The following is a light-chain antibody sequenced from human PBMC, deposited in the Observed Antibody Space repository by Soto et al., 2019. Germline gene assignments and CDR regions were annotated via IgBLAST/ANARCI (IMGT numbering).Light chain of an antibody. V-gene: IGLV2-23*01. J-gene: IGLJ1*01. Sequence: QSALTQPASVSGSPGQSITISCTGTSSDVGSYNLVSWYQQHPGKAPKLMIYEGSKRPSGVSNRFAGSKSGNTASLTISGRQAADEADYYCCSYAGSSTPYVFGTGTKLTVL. CDR1: SSDVGSYNL. CDR2: EGS. CDR3: CSYAGSSTPYV.